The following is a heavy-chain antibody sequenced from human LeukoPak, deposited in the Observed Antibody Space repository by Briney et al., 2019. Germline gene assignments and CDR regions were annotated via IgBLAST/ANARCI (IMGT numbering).Heavy chain of an antibody. CDR1: GYTFSNYY. V-gene: IGHV1-46*03. CDR3: ARTHSSGLHVFDI. CDR2: INPSGGST. Sequence: ASVKVSCKAFGYTFSNYYIHWVRQAPGQGLEWMGIINPSGGSTSYAQKFQGRVTMTRDTATSAVYMELRSLRSEDTAVYYCARTHSSGLHVFDIWGQGTKVTVSS. D-gene: IGHD3-22*01. J-gene: IGHJ3*02.